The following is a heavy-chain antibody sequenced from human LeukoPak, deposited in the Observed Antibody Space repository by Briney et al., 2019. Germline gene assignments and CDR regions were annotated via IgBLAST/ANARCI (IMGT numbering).Heavy chain of an antibody. CDR1: GGSISSNY. J-gene: IGHJ4*02. D-gene: IGHD3-22*01. V-gene: IGHV4-59*08. Sequence: SETLSLTCTLSGGSISSNYWSWIRQPLGKGPEWIGYIYYSGSTHYNPSLKSRVTISVDTSKNQFSLKLSSVTAADTAVYYCAQIRPSTYYDSSGSFDYWGQGTLVTVSS. CDR3: AQIRPSTYYDSSGSFDY. CDR2: IYYSGST.